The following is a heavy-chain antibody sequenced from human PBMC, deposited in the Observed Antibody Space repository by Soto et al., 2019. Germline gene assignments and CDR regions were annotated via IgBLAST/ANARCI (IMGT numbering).Heavy chain of an antibody. Sequence: QVQLVQSGTVVKKPGASVKVSCKASGYTFTSYGISWVRQAPGQGLEWMGWISPYDDNTNYAQNLQGRVTMTTDTSTRTAYMELRSLRSDDTAVYYCARGGYYDSSGSRNYHYYGMDAWGQGTTVTVS. CDR2: ISPYDDNT. V-gene: IGHV1-18*01. CDR3: ARGGYYDSSGSRNYHYYGMDA. CDR1: GYTFTSYG. J-gene: IGHJ6*02. D-gene: IGHD3-22*01.